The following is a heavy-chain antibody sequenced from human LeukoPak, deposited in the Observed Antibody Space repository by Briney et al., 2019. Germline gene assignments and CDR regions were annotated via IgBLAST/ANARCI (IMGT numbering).Heavy chain of an antibody. J-gene: IGHJ4*02. CDR2: IYSGGST. Sequence: GGSLRLSCAASGFTVSSNYMSWVRQAPGKGLEWVSVIYSGGSTYYADSVKGRFTISRDNSKNTLYLQMNSLRAEDTAVYYCARSGGVIETYYFDYWGQGTLVTVSS. CDR1: GFTVSSNY. V-gene: IGHV3-66*01. CDR3: ARSGGVIETYYFDY. D-gene: IGHD3-16*02.